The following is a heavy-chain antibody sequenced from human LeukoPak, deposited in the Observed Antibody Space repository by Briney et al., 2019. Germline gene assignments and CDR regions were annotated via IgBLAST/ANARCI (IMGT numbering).Heavy chain of an antibody. CDR1: GGSISSSSYY. CDR3: ARGGGSGSYKRSRSDFDY. CDR2: IYYSGST. V-gene: IGHV4-39*01. J-gene: IGHJ4*02. D-gene: IGHD3-10*01. Sequence: PSETLSLTCTVSGGSISSSSYYRGWIRQPPGKGLEWIGSIYYSGSTYYNPSLKSRVTISVDTSKNQFSLKLSSVTAADTAVYYCARGGGSGSYKRSRSDFDYWGQGTLVTVSS.